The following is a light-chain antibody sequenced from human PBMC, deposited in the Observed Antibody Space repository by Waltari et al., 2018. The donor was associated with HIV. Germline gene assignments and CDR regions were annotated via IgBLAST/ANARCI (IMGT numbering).Light chain of an antibody. CDR3: SSYSASGTLVL. CDR1: SRDVGASYY. Sequence: QSALTQPASVSGSPGQSISISCSGTSRDVGASYYVSWYHPHPGEAPTPILYEYQKPACESPHLILSEVKRRPSGISNRFSGSKSGNTAALTISGLQVEDEAHYYCSSYSASGTLVLFGGGTRLTVL. V-gene: IGLV2-14*01. CDR2: EYQKPACESPHLILSEVK. J-gene: IGLJ2*01.